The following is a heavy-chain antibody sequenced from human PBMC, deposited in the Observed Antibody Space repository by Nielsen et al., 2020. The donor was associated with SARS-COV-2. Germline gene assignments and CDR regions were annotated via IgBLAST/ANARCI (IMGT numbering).Heavy chain of an antibody. V-gene: IGHV1-46*01. Sequence: ASVKVSCKASGYTFTSYFIHWVRQAPGPGLEWMGIINPSGGSTSYAQKFQGRVTMTRDTSTSTAYMELRSLRSDDTAVYYCARVDTAMDIADYWGQGTLVTVSS. CDR1: GYTFTSYF. D-gene: IGHD5-18*01. J-gene: IGHJ4*02. CDR3: ARVDTAMDIADY. CDR2: INPSGGST.